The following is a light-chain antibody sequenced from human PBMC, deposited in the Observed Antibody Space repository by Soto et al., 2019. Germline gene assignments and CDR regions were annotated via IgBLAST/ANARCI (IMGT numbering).Light chain of an antibody. CDR3: QKYNSASWT. V-gene: IGKV3-20*01. CDR2: VAS. J-gene: IGKJ1*01. Sequence: EIVLTQSPGTLSLAPEERATLSCTASQSVGGTFLAWYQQKGGQAPRLLIHVASNRATGIPDRFSGSGSGTDFNLTISSLQTEDVATYYCQKYNSASWTFGQGTKVDIK. CDR1: QSVGGTF.